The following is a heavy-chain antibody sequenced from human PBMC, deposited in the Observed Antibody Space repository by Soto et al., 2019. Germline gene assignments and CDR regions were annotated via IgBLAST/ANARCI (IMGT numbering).Heavy chain of an antibody. CDR2: ISSSSSYI. Sequence: EVQLVESGGGLVKPGGSLRLSCAASGFTFSSYSMNWVRRAPGKGLEWVSSISSSSSYIYYADSVKGRFTISRDNAKNSLYLQMNSLRAEDTAVYYCARSSWNDVGYWGQGTLVTVSS. J-gene: IGHJ4*02. V-gene: IGHV3-21*01. CDR3: ARSSWNDVGY. CDR1: GFTFSSYS. D-gene: IGHD1-1*01.